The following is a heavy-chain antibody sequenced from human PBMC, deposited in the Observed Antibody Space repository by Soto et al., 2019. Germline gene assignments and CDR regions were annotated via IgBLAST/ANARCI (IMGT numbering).Heavy chain of an antibody. CDR1: GFTFSSYA. Sequence: QVQLVESGGGVVQPGRSLRLSCAASGFTFSSYAMHWVRQAPGKGLEWVAVISYDGSNKYYADSVQGRFTVSRDDSKNTLYLQMNSLRAADTAVYYCAKDKRGTMVRGSFGMDVWGQGTTVTVSS. J-gene: IGHJ6*02. D-gene: IGHD3-10*01. CDR2: ISYDGSNK. CDR3: AKDKRGTMVRGSFGMDV. V-gene: IGHV3-30-3*01.